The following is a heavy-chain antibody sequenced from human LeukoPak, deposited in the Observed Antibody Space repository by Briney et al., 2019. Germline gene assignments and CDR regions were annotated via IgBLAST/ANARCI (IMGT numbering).Heavy chain of an antibody. CDR3: ASSIPPFDP. D-gene: IGHD1-14*01. V-gene: IGHV4-39*01. Sequence: PSETLSLTCTVSGDSISGSSYYWGWIRQPPGKGLEWIGNIYYTGRTYYNPSLKSRVTMSVDTSKNQFSLTLSSVTASDTAVYYCASSIPPFDPWGQGTLVTVSS. CDR2: IYYTGRT. CDR1: GDSISGSSYY. J-gene: IGHJ5*02.